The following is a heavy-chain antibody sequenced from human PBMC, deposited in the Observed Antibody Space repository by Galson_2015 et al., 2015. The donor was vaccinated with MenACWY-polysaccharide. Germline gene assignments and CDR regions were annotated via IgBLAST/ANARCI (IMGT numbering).Heavy chain of an antibody. J-gene: IGHJ4*02. CDR3: AKDNYDSSGYYLHYFDY. CDR2: ISGSGGST. Sequence: SLRLSCAASGFTFSSYAMSWVRQAPGKGLEWVSAISGSGGSTYYADSVKGRFTISRDNSKNTLYLQMNSLRAEDTAVYYCAKDNYDSSGYYLHYFDYWGQGTLVTVSS. CDR1: GFTFSSYA. D-gene: IGHD3-22*01. V-gene: IGHV3-23*01.